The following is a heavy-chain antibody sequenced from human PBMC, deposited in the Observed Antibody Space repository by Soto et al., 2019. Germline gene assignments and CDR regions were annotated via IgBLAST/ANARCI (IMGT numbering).Heavy chain of an antibody. Sequence: PGGSLRLSCAASGFTVSSNYMSWVRQAPGKGLEWVSVIYSGGSTYYADSVKGRFTISRDNSKNTLYLQMNSLRAEDTAVYYCARARFGNYASPYYYYGMDVWGQGTTVTVSS. CDR2: IYSGGST. CDR3: ARARFGNYASPYYYYGMDV. V-gene: IGHV3-53*01. D-gene: IGHD1-7*01. CDR1: GFTVSSNY. J-gene: IGHJ6*02.